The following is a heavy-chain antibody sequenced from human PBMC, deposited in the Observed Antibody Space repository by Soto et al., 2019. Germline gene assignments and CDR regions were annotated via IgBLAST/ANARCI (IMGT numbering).Heavy chain of an antibody. J-gene: IGHJ4*02. D-gene: IGHD1-26*01. CDR2: IFNSGTT. Sequence: WTWIRQPPGKGLEWMGYIFNSGTTFYNPSLTGRLSISMDTSGNHFSLELRSVTAADTAVYYCALALGPTTGLDSWGQGTLVTGSS. CDR3: ALALGPTTGLDS. V-gene: IGHV4-31*02.